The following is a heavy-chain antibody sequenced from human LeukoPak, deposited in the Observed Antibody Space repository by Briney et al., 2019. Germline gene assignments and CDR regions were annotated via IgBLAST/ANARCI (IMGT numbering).Heavy chain of an antibody. CDR2: FDPEDGET. CDR3: ATGQQLFLDAFDI. J-gene: IGHJ3*02. V-gene: IGHV1-24*01. CDR1: GYTLTELS. D-gene: IGHD6-13*01. Sequence: ASGKVSGKVSGYTLTELSMHGVRQAPGKGGEWMGGFDPEDGETIYAQKCQGRVPMTEHTSPDTAYMELSSLRSEDPAVYYCATGQQLFLDAFDIWAQGPMLTVSS.